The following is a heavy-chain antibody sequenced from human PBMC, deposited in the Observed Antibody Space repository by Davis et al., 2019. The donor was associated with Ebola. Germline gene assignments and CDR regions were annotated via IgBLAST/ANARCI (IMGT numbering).Heavy chain of an antibody. V-gene: IGHV4-34*01. Sequence: MPSETLSLTCAVYGGSFSGYYWSWIRQPPGKGLEWIGEINHSGSTNYNPSLKSRVTIPVDTSKNQFSLKLSSVTAADTAVYYCARIPYSYGYYYYYYGMDVWGQGTTVTVSS. CDR3: ARIPYSYGYYYYYYGMDV. CDR2: INHSGST. J-gene: IGHJ6*02. D-gene: IGHD5-18*01. CDR1: GGSFSGYY.